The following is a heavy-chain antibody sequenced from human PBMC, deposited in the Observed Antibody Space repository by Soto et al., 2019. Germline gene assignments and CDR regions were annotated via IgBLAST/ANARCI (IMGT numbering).Heavy chain of an antibody. CDR2: IYYSGST. V-gene: IGHV4-59*01. Sequence: SETLSLTCTVSGGSISSYYWSWIRQPPGKGLEWIGYIYYSGSTNYNPSLKSRVTISVDTSKNQFSLKLSSVTAADTAVYYCARERGYYYDSSGPFDYWGQGTLVTVSS. D-gene: IGHD3-22*01. CDR3: ARERGYYYDSSGPFDY. CDR1: GGSISSYY. J-gene: IGHJ4*02.